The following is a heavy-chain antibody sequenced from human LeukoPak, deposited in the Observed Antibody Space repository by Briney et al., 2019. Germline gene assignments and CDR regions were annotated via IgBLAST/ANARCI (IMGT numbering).Heavy chain of an antibody. Sequence: EASVTVSFKASAYTFTSYGISWVRQAPGQGLEWMGWISAYNGNTNYAQKLQGRVTITTDTSTSTAYMELRSLRSDDTAVYYCAREEDVVVPAAMPDYWGQGTLVTVSS. D-gene: IGHD2-2*01. CDR2: ISAYNGNT. J-gene: IGHJ4*02. V-gene: IGHV1-18*01. CDR1: AYTFTSYG. CDR3: AREEDVVVPAAMPDY.